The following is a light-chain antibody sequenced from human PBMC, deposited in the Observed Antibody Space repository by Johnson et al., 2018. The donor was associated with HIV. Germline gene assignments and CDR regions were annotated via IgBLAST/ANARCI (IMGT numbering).Light chain of an antibody. CDR1: SSNIGNNY. V-gene: IGLV1-51*02. J-gene: IGLJ1*01. CDR2: ENN. CDR3: GTWDSSLSAGYV. Sequence: QSVLTQPPSVSAAPGQKVTISCSGSSSNIGNNYVSWYKQLPGTAPKLLIYENNKRPSGIPDRFSGSKSGTSATMGITGLPTGDEADYYCGTWDSSLSAGYVFGTGTKVTVL.